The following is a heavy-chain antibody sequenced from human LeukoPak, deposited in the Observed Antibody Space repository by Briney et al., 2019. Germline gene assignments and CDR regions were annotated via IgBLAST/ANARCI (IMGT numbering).Heavy chain of an antibody. Sequence: GGSLRLSCAASGFSFSNYGMNWVRQAPGKGLEWVSAITRSSGHIYYADSVKGRFTISGDDSKKSVYLQMNSLRADDTAVYYCARGAIVVTVYYFDSWGQGTLVTVCS. CDR1: GFSFSNYG. J-gene: IGHJ4*02. D-gene: IGHD4-23*01. CDR2: ITRSSGHI. V-gene: IGHV3-21*01. CDR3: ARGAIVVTVYYFDS.